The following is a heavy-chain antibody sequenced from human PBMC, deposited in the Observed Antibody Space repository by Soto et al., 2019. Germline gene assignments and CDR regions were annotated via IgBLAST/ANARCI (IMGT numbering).Heavy chain of an antibody. CDR2: IIPIFGTA. Sequence: QVQLVQSGAEVKKPGSSVKVSCKASGGTFSSYAISWVRQAPGQGLEWMGGIIPIFGTANYAQKFQGRVTVTAXXSXSXXYMELSSVRSEDTAVYYCARERYCISTGCQVPVGYWGQGTLVTVSS. CDR3: ARERYCISTGCQVPVGY. J-gene: IGHJ4*02. V-gene: IGHV1-69*12. D-gene: IGHD2-2*01. CDR1: GGTFSSYA.